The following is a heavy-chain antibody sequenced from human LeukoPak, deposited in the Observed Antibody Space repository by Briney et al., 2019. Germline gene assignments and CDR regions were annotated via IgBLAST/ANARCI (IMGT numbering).Heavy chain of an antibody. V-gene: IGHV3-66*01. CDR3: ARGEYSSGWYLSYGMDV. D-gene: IGHD6-19*01. CDR2: IYSGGST. Sequence: GGSLRLSCAASGFTVSSNYMSWVRQAPGKGLEWVSVIYSGGSTYYADSVKGRFTISRDNSKNTLYLQMNSLRAEDTAVYYCARGEYSSGWYLSYGMDVWGQGTTVTVSS. CDR1: GFTVSSNY. J-gene: IGHJ6*02.